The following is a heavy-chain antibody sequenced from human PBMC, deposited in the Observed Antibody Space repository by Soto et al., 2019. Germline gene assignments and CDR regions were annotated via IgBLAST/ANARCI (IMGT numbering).Heavy chain of an antibody. CDR1: GGTFSSYA. Sequence: QVQLVQSGAEVKKPGSSVKVSCKASGGTFSSYAIRWVRQAPGQGLEWMGGIIPIFGTANYAQKFQGRVTITADDSTSTAYMELSSLRSEDTAVYYCARTTSIITGTEYYYYGMDVWGQGTKVTVSS. CDR2: IIPIFGTA. V-gene: IGHV1-69*01. D-gene: IGHD1-7*01. J-gene: IGHJ6*02. CDR3: ARTTSIITGTEYYYYGMDV.